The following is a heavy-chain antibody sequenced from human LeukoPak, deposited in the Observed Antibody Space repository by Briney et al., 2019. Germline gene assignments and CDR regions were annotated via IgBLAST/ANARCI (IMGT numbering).Heavy chain of an antibody. CDR1: RYTLPELS. Sequence: ASVQVSYKVSRYTLPELSLHWVRQAPGKGLEWMGRFDPEDGETIYARKFQGRVTMTGDTFTDTAYMELSSLRCEDTAVDFCAVSRTAGVYYGMDVWGQGTTVTVSS. V-gene: IGHV1-24*01. CDR2: FDPEDGET. CDR3: AVSRTAGVYYGMDV. J-gene: IGHJ6*02.